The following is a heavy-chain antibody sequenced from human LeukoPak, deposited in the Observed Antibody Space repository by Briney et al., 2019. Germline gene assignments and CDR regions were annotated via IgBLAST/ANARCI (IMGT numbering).Heavy chain of an antibody. V-gene: IGHV1-2*02. Sequence: ASVRVSCKASGYSFTGNYIHWVRQAPGQGFEWMGWINPNTGGTNYAQKFKGRVLMTRDTSISTAYMELSRLRSDDTAVYYCARGDKWLEDYWGQGTLVTVSS. CDR1: GYSFTGNY. CDR2: INPNTGGT. D-gene: IGHD5-12*01. CDR3: ARGDKWLEDY. J-gene: IGHJ4*02.